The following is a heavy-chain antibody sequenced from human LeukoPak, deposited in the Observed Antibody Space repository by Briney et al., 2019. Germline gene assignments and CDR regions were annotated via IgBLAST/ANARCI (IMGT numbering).Heavy chain of an antibody. D-gene: IGHD3-3*01. CDR2: ISSSSSTI. Sequence: GGSLRLSCAASGFTFSSYSMNWVRQAPGKGLEWVSYISSSSSTIYYADSVKGRFTISRDNSKNTLYLQMNSLRAEDTAVYYCATHPVITIFGDEPFWGQGTLVTVSS. CDR1: GFTFSSYS. V-gene: IGHV3-48*01. CDR3: ATHPVITIFGDEPF. J-gene: IGHJ4*02.